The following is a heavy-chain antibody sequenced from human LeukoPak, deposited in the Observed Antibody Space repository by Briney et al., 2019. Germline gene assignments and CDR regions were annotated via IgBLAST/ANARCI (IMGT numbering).Heavy chain of an antibody. CDR3: ARWMTVGSFDY. Sequence: GGSLRLSCAASGFTVSSNYMSWVRQAPGKGLEWVSVIYSGGNTYYADSVKGRFTISRDNSKNTLYLQMNSLRAEDTAVYYCARWMTVGSFDYWGQGTLVTVSS. V-gene: IGHV3-66*01. J-gene: IGHJ4*02. CDR1: GFTVSSNY. CDR2: IYSGGNT. D-gene: IGHD3-22*01.